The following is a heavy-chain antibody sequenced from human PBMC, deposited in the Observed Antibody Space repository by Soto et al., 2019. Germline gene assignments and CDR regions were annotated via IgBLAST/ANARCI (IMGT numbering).Heavy chain of an antibody. Sequence: SETLSLTCTVSGGSISSSSYYWGWIRQPPGKGLEWIGSMYYSGSTYYNPSLKSRVTISVDKSKNQFSLKLSSVTAADTAVYYCARRGSGSYSDYWGQGTLVTVS. CDR3: ARRGSGSYSDY. CDR1: GGSISSSSYY. V-gene: IGHV4-39*01. J-gene: IGHJ4*02. D-gene: IGHD3-10*01. CDR2: MYYSGST.